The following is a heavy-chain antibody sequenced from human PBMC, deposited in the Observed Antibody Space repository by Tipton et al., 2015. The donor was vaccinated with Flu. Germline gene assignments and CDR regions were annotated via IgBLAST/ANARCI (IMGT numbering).Heavy chain of an antibody. D-gene: IGHD3-10*02. CDR2: IFHTGST. CDR1: GDSIGSGYY. CDR3: ARHTGDSVRGVIDY. V-gene: IGHV4-38-2*01. J-gene: IGHJ4*02. Sequence: TLSLTCSVSGDSIGSGYYWGWIRQPPGKGLEWIGNIFHTGSTYSNPSLRSRVTISVDTSKNQFSLKLSSVTAADTAVYYCARHTGDSVRGVIDYWGQGTLVTVSS.